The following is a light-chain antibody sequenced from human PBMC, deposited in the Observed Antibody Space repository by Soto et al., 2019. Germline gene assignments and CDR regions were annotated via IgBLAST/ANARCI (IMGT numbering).Light chain of an antibody. CDR3: RSYTSSSTLVV. CDR2: DVS. Sequence: QSALTQPASVSGSPGQSITISCTGTSSDVGGYNYVSWYQQHPGKAPKLMIYDVSNRPSGVSNRFSGSKSGNTASLTISGFQAEDEDDYYCRSYTSSSTLVVFGGGTKLTVL. J-gene: IGLJ2*01. CDR1: SSDVGGYNY. V-gene: IGLV2-14*01.